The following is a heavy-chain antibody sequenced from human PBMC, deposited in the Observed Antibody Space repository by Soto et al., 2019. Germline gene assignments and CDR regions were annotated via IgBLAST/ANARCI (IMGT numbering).Heavy chain of an antibody. CDR3: ARGSPGGTNCFYFDF. CDR1: GFTFGNFG. Sequence: QVQLVESGGGVVQPGRSLRLSCAASGFTFGNFGIHWVRQAPGKGLEWVADISSDGSRKFYADSVKGRFTISRDNSKNTLYLQMNRLRTEDTAVYFCARGSPGGTNCFYFDFWGQGILVTVSS. CDR2: ISSDGSRK. V-gene: IGHV3-30*03. J-gene: IGHJ4*02. D-gene: IGHD6-13*01.